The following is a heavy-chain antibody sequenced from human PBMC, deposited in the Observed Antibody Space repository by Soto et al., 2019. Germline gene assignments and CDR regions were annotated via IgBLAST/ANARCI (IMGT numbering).Heavy chain of an antibody. CDR3: ARDGIAARPTPDY. D-gene: IGHD6-6*01. J-gene: IGHJ4*02. Sequence: ASVKFSCKASGYTFTSYGINWVRQAPGQGLEWMGWISGYNGNTMYAQKVQGRVTMTTDTSTSTVYMELRSLRSDDTALYYCARDGIAARPTPDYWGQGTLVTVSS. CDR1: GYTFTSYG. CDR2: ISGYNGNT. V-gene: IGHV1-18*01.